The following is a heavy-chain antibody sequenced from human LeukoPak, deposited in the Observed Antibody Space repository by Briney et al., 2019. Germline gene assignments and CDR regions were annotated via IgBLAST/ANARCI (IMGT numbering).Heavy chain of an antibody. CDR1: GGSISSYY. D-gene: IGHD3-10*01. Sequence: PSETLSLTCTVSGGSISSYYWSWIRQPPGKGLEWIGYIYYSGSTNYNPSLKSRVTISVDTSKNQFSLKLSSVTAADTAVYYCARGRDYYGSGSYSLLYHWGQGTLVTVSS. J-gene: IGHJ5*02. V-gene: IGHV4-59*01. CDR3: ARGRDYYGSGSYSLLYH. CDR2: IYYSGST.